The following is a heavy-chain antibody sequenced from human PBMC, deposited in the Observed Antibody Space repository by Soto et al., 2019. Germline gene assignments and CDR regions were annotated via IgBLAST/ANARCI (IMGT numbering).Heavy chain of an antibody. J-gene: IGHJ6*03. CDR2: ISSSSSYI. Sequence: PGGSLRLSCAASGFTFSSYSMNWVRQAPGKGLEWVSSISSSSSYIYYADSVKGRFTISRDNAKNSLYLQMNSLRAEDTAVYYCARNDYGDYGGYYYYYMDVWGKGTTVTVSS. CDR1: GFTFSSYS. CDR3: ARNDYGDYGGYYYYYMDV. V-gene: IGHV3-21*01. D-gene: IGHD4-17*01.